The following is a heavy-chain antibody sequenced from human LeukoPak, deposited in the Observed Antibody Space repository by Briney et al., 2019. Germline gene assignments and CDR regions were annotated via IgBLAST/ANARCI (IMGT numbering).Heavy chain of an antibody. D-gene: IGHD3-22*01. J-gene: IGHJ4*02. CDR1: GGTFSSYA. CDR2: IIPIFGTA. CDR3: AREDYYDSSGYFDY. Sequence: SVKVSCEASGGTFSSYAISWVRQAPGQGLEWMGRIIPIFGTANYAQKFQGRVTITTDESTSTAYMELSSLRSEDTAVYYCAREDYYDSSGYFDYWGQGTLVTVSS. V-gene: IGHV1-69*05.